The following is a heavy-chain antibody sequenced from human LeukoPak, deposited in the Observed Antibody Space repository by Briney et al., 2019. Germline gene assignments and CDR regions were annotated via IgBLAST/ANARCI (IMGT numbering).Heavy chain of an antibody. J-gene: IGHJ3*02. D-gene: IGHD3-10*01. CDR3: ARPSGLLWFGELNAYDI. CDR2: IHYSGST. V-gene: IGHV4-39*02. Sequence: PSETLSLTCTVSGGSIGSSSNYWGWIRQPPGKGLEWIGSIHYSGSTYYSPSLKSRVSISVDTSKHSFSLRLTSMTAADTAVYYCARPSGLLWFGELNAYDIWGQGTMVTVSS. CDR1: GGSIGSSSNY.